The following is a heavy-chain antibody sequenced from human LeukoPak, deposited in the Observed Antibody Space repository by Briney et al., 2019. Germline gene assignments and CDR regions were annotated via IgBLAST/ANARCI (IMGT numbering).Heavy chain of an antibody. CDR1: GFTFSSYA. CDR3: AKDSELNEQQLVFVVGDY. CDR2: ISGSGGST. J-gene: IGHJ4*02. V-gene: IGHV3-23*01. D-gene: IGHD6-13*01. Sequence: PGGSLRLSCAASGFTFSSYAMSWVRQAPGKGLEWVSAISGSGGSTYYADSVKGRFTISRDNSKNTLYLQMNSLRAEDTAVYYCAKDSELNEQQLVFVVGDYWGQGTLVTVSS.